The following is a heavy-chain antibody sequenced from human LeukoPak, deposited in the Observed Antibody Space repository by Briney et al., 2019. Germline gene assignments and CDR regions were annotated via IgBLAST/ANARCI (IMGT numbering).Heavy chain of an antibody. CDR1: GGSISSSSYY. Sequence: SETLSLTCTVSGGSISSSSYYWGWIRQPPGKGLEWIGSIYYSGSTYYNPSLKSRVTISVDTSKNQFSLKLSSVTAADTAVYYCARRGGRRITMIGRRYFDYWGQGTLVTVSS. CDR3: ARRGGRRITMIGRRYFDY. D-gene: IGHD3-22*01. V-gene: IGHV4-39*07. CDR2: IYYSGST. J-gene: IGHJ4*02.